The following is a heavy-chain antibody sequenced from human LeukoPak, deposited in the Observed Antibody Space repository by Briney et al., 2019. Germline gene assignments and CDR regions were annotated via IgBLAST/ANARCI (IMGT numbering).Heavy chain of an antibody. Sequence: PGGSLRLSCAASGFTFDNYAMHWVRQAPGKGLEWVSSISVDGGSTYYADSVKGRFTISRDNSKNSLYLQMNSLRTEDTALYYCAGEGDYYDSEGLGAFDIWGQGTMVTVSS. V-gene: IGHV3-43*02. D-gene: IGHD3-22*01. CDR1: GFTFDNYA. CDR3: AGEGDYYDSEGLGAFDI. CDR2: ISVDGGST. J-gene: IGHJ3*02.